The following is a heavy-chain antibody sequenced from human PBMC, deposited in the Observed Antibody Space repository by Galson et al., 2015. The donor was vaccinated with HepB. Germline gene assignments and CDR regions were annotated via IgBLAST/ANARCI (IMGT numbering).Heavy chain of an antibody. CDR3: AKGTVVSSYDAFDI. CDR2: ISSSSSNI. Sequence: SLRLSCAVSGFNFSSYSMNWVRQAPGKGLEWISHISSSSSNIYYGDSVKGRFTASRENAKNSLYLQMNSLRDEDTAVFYCAKGTVVSSYDAFDIWGQGTKVIVSS. J-gene: IGHJ3*02. D-gene: IGHD4-23*01. CDR1: GFNFSSYS. V-gene: IGHV3-48*02.